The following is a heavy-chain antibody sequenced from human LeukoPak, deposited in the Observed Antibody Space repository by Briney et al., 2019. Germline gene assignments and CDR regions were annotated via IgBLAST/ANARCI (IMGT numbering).Heavy chain of an antibody. Sequence: RPSETLSLTCAVSGGSISSSNWWSWVRQPPGKGLEWIGEIYHTGRTNYNPSLKSRVTMSLDKSKNQFSLNLSSVTAADTAIYYCLYGGNSGDWVYWGQGTLVTVSS. V-gene: IGHV4-4*02. J-gene: IGHJ4*02. CDR1: GGSISSSNW. CDR3: LYGGNSGDWVY. D-gene: IGHD4-23*01. CDR2: IYHTGRT.